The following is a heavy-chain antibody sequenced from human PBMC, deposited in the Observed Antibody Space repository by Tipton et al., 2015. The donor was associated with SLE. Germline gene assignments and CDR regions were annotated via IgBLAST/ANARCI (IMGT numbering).Heavy chain of an antibody. Sequence: QVQLVQSGAEVKKPGESLRISCQDSVYNFTKYKIAWVRQMPGKGLEWIGRIYPSGNTKYNPSLESRVTISEDTSKKQFSLRLNSVTAADTAVYYCVRQLTTETTFVLDVFDIWGQGTMVTVSS. V-gene: IGHV4-59*08. CDR3: VRQLTTETTFVLDVFDI. CDR2: IYPSGNT. D-gene: IGHD4-17*01. CDR1: VYNFTKYK. J-gene: IGHJ3*02.